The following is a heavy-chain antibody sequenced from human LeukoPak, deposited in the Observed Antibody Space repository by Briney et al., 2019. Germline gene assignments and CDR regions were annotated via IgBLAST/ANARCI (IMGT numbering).Heavy chain of an antibody. CDR1: GGSISTYY. J-gene: IGHJ4*02. V-gene: IGHV4-4*07. Sequence: SETLSLTCTVSGGSISTYYWSWMRQPAGKGLEWIGRISSSGTTNYNPSLKSRVTMSLDRPKNQFSLELSSVTAADTAVYYCARDQGSGWYDYWGQGTLVTVSS. CDR2: ISSSGTT. CDR3: ARDQGSGWYDY. D-gene: IGHD6-19*01.